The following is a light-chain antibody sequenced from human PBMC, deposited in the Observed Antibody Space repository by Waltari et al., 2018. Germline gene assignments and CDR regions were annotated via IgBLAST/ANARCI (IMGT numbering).Light chain of an antibody. CDR1: QDISTS. J-gene: IGKJ1*01. Sequence: EIVMTQSPSSVSASVGDRVSISCRASQDISTSLAWYQQKSGKAPSLLIYHSSTVQSGVPSRFSSAGTATDFPLTSSIQHPEDVATYFCQQSDTSPPTFGPGTKVELK. CDR2: HSS. V-gene: IGKV1-12*01. CDR3: QQSDTSPPT.